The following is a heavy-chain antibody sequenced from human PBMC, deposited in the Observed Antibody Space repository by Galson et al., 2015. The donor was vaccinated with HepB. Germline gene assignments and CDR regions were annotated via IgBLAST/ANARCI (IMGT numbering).Heavy chain of an antibody. CDR3: VRGGFWSGYLGLDYYYFYYMDV. CDR2: INTNGGFK. Sequence: SLRLSCAASGFIFDDSGMSWVRQSPGKGLEWVSGINTNGGFKAYADSVQGRFTISRDNAKNSPYLQMNSLRADDTALYYCVRGGFWSGYLGLDYYYFYYMDVWGKGTTVTVS. J-gene: IGHJ6*03. V-gene: IGHV3-20*04. D-gene: IGHD3-3*01. CDR1: GFIFDDSG.